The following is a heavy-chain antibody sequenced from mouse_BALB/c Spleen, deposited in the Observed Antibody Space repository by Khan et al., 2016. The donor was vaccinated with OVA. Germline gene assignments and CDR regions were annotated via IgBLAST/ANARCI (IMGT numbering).Heavy chain of an antibody. CDR1: GYYFTNYW. V-gene: IGHV1-63*01. CDR2: IYPGSGNT. J-gene: IGHJ4*01. CDR3: ARWGMDY. Sequence: VQLQQSGAELVRPGTSVKISCKASGYYFTNYWLGWVKQRPGHGLEWIGDIYPGSGNTHYNETFKGKATLTVDKSSSTAYVQLSTLTSADSAVYFCARWGMDYWGQGTSVTVSS.